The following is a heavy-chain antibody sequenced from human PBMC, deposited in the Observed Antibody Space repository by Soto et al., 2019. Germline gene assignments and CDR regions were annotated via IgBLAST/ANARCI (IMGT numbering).Heavy chain of an antibody. Sequence: SETLSLTCSVSGGSISSYYWSWIRQPPGKGLEWIGYIYYSGSTNYNPSLKSRVTISVDTSKNQFSLKLSSVAAADTAVYYCARDRTAAALGWFDPWGQGTLVTVSS. V-gene: IGHV4-59*01. J-gene: IGHJ5*02. CDR1: GGSISSYY. D-gene: IGHD6-13*01. CDR3: ARDRTAAALGWFDP. CDR2: IYYSGST.